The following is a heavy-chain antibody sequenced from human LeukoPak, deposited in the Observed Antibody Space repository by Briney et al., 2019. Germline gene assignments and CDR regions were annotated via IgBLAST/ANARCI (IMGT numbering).Heavy chain of an antibody. CDR2: ISTDGSSK. V-gene: IGHV3-74*01. CDR3: ARGIWFGDLVDY. J-gene: IGHJ4*02. CDR1: GFTFSGFW. Sequence: GGSLRLSCAASGFTFSGFWMHWVRQAPGEGLVWVSRISTDGSSKTNADSVKGRFTTSRDNGKNTLYLQMNSLRAEDTAVYYCARGIWFGDLVDYWGQGTLVTVSS. D-gene: IGHD3-10*01.